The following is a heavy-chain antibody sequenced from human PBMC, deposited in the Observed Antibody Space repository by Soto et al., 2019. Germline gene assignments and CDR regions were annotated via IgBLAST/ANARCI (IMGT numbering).Heavy chain of an antibody. CDR1: GGSISSSSYY. J-gene: IGHJ4*02. CDR2: IFYSGST. V-gene: IGHV4-39*01. Sequence: SETLSLTCTVSGGSISSSSYYWGWIRQPPGKGLEWIGSIFYSGSTYYKPSLKSRVTISVDTSKNQFSLKLSSVTAADTAVYYCARLYSNSYFDYWGQGTLVTVSS. D-gene: IGHD4-4*01. CDR3: ARLYSNSYFDY.